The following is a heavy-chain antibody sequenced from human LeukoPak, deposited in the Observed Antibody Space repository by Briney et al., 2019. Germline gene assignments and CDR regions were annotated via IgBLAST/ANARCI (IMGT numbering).Heavy chain of an antibody. D-gene: IGHD3-10*01. CDR3: ARLVLLWFGELFTFDY. V-gene: IGHV1-18*01. CDR1: GYTFTSYG. J-gene: IGHJ4*02. CDR2: ISAYNGNT. Sequence: ASVKVSCKASGYTFTSYGISWVRQAPGQGLEWMGWISAYNGNTNYAQKLQGRVTMTTDTSTSTAYMELRSLRSDDTAVYYCARLVLLWFGELFTFDYWGQGTLVTVSS.